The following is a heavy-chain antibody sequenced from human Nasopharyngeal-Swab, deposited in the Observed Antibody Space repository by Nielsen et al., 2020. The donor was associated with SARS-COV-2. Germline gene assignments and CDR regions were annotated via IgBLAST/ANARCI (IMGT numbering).Heavy chain of an antibody. Sequence: SETLSLTCSVSGASLSSVQWSSWVRQSPGKGLEWIGEIYRSGSGNYNPSLKSRVTLSVDKSKNQVSLKLNSVTAADTAVYYCARDLQGMNYMDVWGKGTTVTVSS. CDR1: GASLSSVQW. CDR3: ARDLQGMNYMDV. V-gene: IGHV4-4*02. J-gene: IGHJ6*03. D-gene: IGHD3-10*01. CDR2: IYRSGSG.